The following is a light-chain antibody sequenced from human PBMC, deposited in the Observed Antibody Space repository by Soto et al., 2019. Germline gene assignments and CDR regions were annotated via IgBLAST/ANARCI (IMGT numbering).Light chain of an antibody. V-gene: IGKV1-12*01. CDR3: LQTDTFPIP. Sequence: QMTQSPSTLSASVGDRVTITCRASQSISSWLAWYQQKPGKAPNLLIYAASSLQSGVPSRFSGSGSGTFFTLTISSLQPEDFATYFCLQTDTFPIPFGQGTRLEIK. CDR2: AAS. J-gene: IGKJ5*01. CDR1: QSISSW.